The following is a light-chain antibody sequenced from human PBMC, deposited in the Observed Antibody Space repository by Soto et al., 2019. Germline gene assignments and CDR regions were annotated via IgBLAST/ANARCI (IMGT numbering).Light chain of an antibody. CDR3: QHRTIWPTT. CDR1: QSVDSY. J-gene: IGKJ1*01. Sequence: EIVLTQSPATLSLSPGERATLSCRASQSVDSYLVWYQQKPGQSPRLLIYDASSRATGIPARFSGSGSGTDFTLTISSLEPEDFAVYYCQHRTIWPTTFGHGTKVEIK. V-gene: IGKV3-11*01. CDR2: DAS.